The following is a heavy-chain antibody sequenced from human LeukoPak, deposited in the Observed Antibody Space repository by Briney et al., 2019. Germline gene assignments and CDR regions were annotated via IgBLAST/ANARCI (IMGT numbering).Heavy chain of an antibody. D-gene: IGHD6-19*01. V-gene: IGHV3-7*01. J-gene: IGHJ4*02. CDR1: GFTFSSYW. CDR2: IKRDGSES. CDR3: ARRDSSGWYYFDH. Sequence: GGSLRLSCAAPGFTFSSYWMTWVRQAPGKGLEWVANIKRDGSESYYMDSAKGRFTVSRDNAKNSLYLQMNSLRAEDSALYFCARRDSSGWYYFDHWGPGTLVTVSS.